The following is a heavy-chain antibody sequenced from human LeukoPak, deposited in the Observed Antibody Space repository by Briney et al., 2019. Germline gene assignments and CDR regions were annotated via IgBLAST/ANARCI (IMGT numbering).Heavy chain of an antibody. CDR2: IYTSGST. V-gene: IGHV4-4*07. D-gene: IGHD5-12*01. Sequence: PSETLSLTCTVSGGSISSYYWSWIRQPAGKGLEWIGRIYTSGSTNYNPSLKSRVTMSVDTSKNQFSLKLSSVTAADTAVYYCARDLRRYSGYDTPYYYYYMDVWGKGTTVTISS. J-gene: IGHJ6*03. CDR3: ARDLRRYSGYDTPYYYYYMDV. CDR1: GGSISSYY.